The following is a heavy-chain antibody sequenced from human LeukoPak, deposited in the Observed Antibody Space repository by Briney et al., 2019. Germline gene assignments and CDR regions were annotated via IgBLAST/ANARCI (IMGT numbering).Heavy chain of an antibody. Sequence: GGSLRLSCAASGFTFSSYGMHWVRQAPGKGLEWVAVISYDGSNKYYADSVKGRFTISRDNSKNTLYLQMNSLRAEDTAVYYCAKEVRAYCGGDCPNWFDPWGQGTLVTVSS. CDR2: ISYDGSNK. CDR1: GFTFSSYG. CDR3: AKEVRAYCGGDCPNWFDP. J-gene: IGHJ5*02. V-gene: IGHV3-30*18. D-gene: IGHD2-21*02.